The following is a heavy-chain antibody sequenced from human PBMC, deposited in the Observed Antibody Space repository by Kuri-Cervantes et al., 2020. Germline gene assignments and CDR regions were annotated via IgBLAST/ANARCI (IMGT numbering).Heavy chain of an antibody. Sequence: GGSLRLSCVASGFTFSAYAMNWVRQSPGKGLEWVSTISGSGSRPYYADSVKGRFTISRDNSKNTLYLQMNSLRAEDTAVYYCATHPTHYSSGWSRDYYYYMDVWGKGTTVIVSS. D-gene: IGHD6-19*01. CDR3: ATHPTHYSSGWSRDYYYYMDV. V-gene: IGHV3-23*01. CDR1: GFTFSAYA. CDR2: ISGSGSRP. J-gene: IGHJ6*03.